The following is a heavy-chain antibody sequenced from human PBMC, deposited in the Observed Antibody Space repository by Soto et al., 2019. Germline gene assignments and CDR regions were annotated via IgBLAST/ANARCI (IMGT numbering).Heavy chain of an antibody. Sequence: QVQLQESGPGLVKPSETLSLTCTVSGGSISSFYWSWIRQPPGKGLEYIGYIHYSGSTHYSPSLKSRVTISLDTSKNHFSLKLTSVTPADTAVYYCARHLTGLDTWGQGTLVTVSS. CDR3: ARHLTGLDT. CDR1: GGSISSFY. V-gene: IGHV4-59*08. CDR2: IHYSGST. J-gene: IGHJ5*02.